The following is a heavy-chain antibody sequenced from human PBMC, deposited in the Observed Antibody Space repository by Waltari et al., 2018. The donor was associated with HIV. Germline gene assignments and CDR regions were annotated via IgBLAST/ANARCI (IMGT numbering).Heavy chain of an antibody. J-gene: IGHJ6*02. V-gene: IGHV3-23*01. Sequence: VQLLESGGGLVQPGGSLRLSCAASAFTFTTYTMTWVRQAPGKGLEWVASIRGSCLATNYVDSVKGRFTISRDNSKNTLYLQMNSLRAEDTAVYYCAKSVSTFIYGMDVWGQGTTVTVSS. CDR3: AKSVSTFIYGMDV. D-gene: IGHD6-13*01. CDR1: AFTFTTYT. CDR2: IRGSCLAT.